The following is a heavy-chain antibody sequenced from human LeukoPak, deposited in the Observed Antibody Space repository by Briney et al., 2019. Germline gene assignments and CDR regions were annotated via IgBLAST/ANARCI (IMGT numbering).Heavy chain of an antibody. CDR3: ARDSTMVRGVITKKYYYYGMDV. Sequence: SETPSLTCTVSGGSISSYYWSWIRQPAGKGLEWIGRIYTSGSTNYNPSLKSRVTMSVDTSKNQFSLKLSSVTAADTAVYYCARDSTMVRGVITKKYYYYGMDVWGQGTTVTVSS. J-gene: IGHJ6*02. D-gene: IGHD3-10*01. V-gene: IGHV4-4*07. CDR1: GGSISSYY. CDR2: IYTSGST.